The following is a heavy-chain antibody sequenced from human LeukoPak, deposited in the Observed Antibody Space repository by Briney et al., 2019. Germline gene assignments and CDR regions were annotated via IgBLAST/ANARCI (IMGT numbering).Heavy chain of an antibody. D-gene: IGHD4-17*01. J-gene: IGHJ4*02. CDR3: ARSTAEMDMTTVITEPFDY. CDR2: IIPIFGTA. CDR1: GGTYRSYA. Sequence: EASVKVSCKASGGTYRSYAISWVRQAPGQGLEWMGGIIPIFGTANYAQKLQRRVTITTDESTSTAYMELSSLRSEDTAVYYCARSTAEMDMTTVITEPFDYWGQGTLVTVCS. V-gene: IGHV1-69*05.